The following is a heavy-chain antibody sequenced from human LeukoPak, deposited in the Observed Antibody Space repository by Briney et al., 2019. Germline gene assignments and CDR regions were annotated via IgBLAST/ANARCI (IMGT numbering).Heavy chain of an antibody. D-gene: IGHD4-11*01. CDR1: GYTFTSYD. V-gene: IGHV1-8*01. CDR3: AANTVTTSYGMAV. Sequence: ASVKVSRKDSGYTFTSYDINWVRPATGQGLAWMGWMTPNSGNTGYAPKIQGRVTLTRNTSISTAYMELSSLRSEDTAVYYCAANTVTTSYGMAVWGQGTTVTVSS. CDR2: MTPNSGNT. J-gene: IGHJ6*02.